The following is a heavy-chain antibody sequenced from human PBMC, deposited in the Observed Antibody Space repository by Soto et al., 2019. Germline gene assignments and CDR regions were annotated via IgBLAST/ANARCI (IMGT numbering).Heavy chain of an antibody. V-gene: IGHV3-49*03. CDR1: GFTFGDYA. J-gene: IGHJ3*02. D-gene: IGHD3-22*01. CDR2: IRSKAYGGTT. CDR3: TRDPQPYYDSSGYNAFDI. Sequence: GGSLRLSCTASGFTFGDYAMSWFRQAPGKGLEWVGFIRSKAYGGTTEYAASVKGRFTISRDDSKSIAYLQMNSLKTEDTAVYYCTRDPQPYYDSSGYNAFDIRGKGTMVTVSS.